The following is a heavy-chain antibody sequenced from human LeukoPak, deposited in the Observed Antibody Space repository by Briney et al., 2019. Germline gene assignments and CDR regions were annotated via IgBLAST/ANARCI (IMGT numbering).Heavy chain of an antibody. D-gene: IGHD6-13*01. V-gene: IGHV1-3*01. CDR2: INAGNGNT. J-gene: IGHJ4*02. CDR3: ARAGYSSRGAYY. Sequence: ASVKVSCKASGYTFTSYAMHWVRQAPGQRLEWMGWINAGNGNTKYSQKFQGRVTITRDTSASTAYMELSSLRSEDTAVYYCARAGYSSRGAYYWGQGTLVTVSS. CDR1: GYTFTSYA.